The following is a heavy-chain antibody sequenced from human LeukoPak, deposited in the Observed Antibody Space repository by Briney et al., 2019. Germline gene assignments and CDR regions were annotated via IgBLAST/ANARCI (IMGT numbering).Heavy chain of an antibody. D-gene: IGHD4-17*01. V-gene: IGHV3-48*03. J-gene: IGHJ5*02. Sequence: PGGSLRLSCAASGLNFSSDEMNWVRQAPGKGLEWVSYISGSATTIYYADSVRGRFTISRDNAKNSLYLQMNSLRVEDTAVYYCARSFWIGDYATWGQGTLVTVA. CDR3: ARSFWIGDYAT. CDR1: GLNFSSDE. CDR2: ISGSATTI.